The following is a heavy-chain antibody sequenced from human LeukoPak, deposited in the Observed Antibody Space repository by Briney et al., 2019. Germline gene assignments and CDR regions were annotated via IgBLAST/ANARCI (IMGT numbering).Heavy chain of an antibody. CDR2: ISGSGGST. V-gene: IGHV3-23*01. CDR3: ARDRRIAAAGNLGCAFDI. J-gene: IGHJ3*02. CDR1: GFTFSSYG. D-gene: IGHD6-13*01. Sequence: GGTLRLSCAASGFTFSSYGMSWVRQAPGKGLEWVSAISGSGGSTYYADSVKGRFTISRDNSKNTLYLQMNSLRAEDTAVYYCARDRRIAAAGNLGCAFDIWGQGTMVTVSS.